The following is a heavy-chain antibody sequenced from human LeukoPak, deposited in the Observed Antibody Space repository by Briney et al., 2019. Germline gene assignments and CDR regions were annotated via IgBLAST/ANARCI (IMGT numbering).Heavy chain of an antibody. CDR1: GFTFSSYW. Sequence: GGSLRLSCAASGFTFSSYWMHWVRQVPGKGLVWVSRINPDGSSTNYADSVKGRFSISRDNAKNTLYLQMNSLRDDDTAVYYCARGGVASGYDPWGQGTLVTVSS. J-gene: IGHJ5*02. CDR3: ARGGVASGYDP. V-gene: IGHV3-74*01. D-gene: IGHD5-12*01. CDR2: INPDGSST.